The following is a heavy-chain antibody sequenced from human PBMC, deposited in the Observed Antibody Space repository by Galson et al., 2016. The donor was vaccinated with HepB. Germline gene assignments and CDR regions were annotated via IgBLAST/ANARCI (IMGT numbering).Heavy chain of an antibody. CDR1: GDSMDDSF. V-gene: IGHV4-59*01. J-gene: IGHJ6*02. CDR3: ARAVKSLVRFGELHRGRGLDL. CDR2: IHHSGST. D-gene: IGHD3-3*01. Sequence: SETLSLTCNVSGDSMDDSFWTWVRHSPGEGLQWMGYIHHSGSTNYDPSLKSRITMSIDTSHHHFSLRLKSVTAADTATYYCARAVKSLVRFGELHRGRGLDLWGRGTTVIVS.